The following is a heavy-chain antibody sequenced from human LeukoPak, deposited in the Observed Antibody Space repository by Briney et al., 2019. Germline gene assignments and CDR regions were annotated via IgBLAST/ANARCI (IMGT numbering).Heavy chain of an antibody. Sequence: GGSPRLSCAASGFTFSSYGMHWVRQAPGKGLEWVAFIRYDGSNKYYADSVKGRFTISRDNSKNTLYLQMNSLRAEDTAVYYCAKSGVVGATEFDYWGQGTLVTASS. D-gene: IGHD1-26*01. V-gene: IGHV3-30*02. CDR3: AKSGVVGATEFDY. J-gene: IGHJ4*02. CDR2: IRYDGSNK. CDR1: GFTFSSYG.